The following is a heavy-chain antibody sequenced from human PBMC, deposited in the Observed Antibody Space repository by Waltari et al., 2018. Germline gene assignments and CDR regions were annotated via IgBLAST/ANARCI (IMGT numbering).Heavy chain of an antibody. Sequence: QVQLQESGPGLVKPSETLSLTCTVPGGSISRYYWSWLRQPAGKGLEWIGRIYTSGSTNYNPSLKSRVTMSVDTSKNQFSLKLSSVTAADTAVYYCARDRPLTDAFDIWGQGTMVTVSS. J-gene: IGHJ3*02. CDR2: IYTSGST. V-gene: IGHV4-4*07. CDR1: GGSISRYY. CDR3: ARDRPLTDAFDI. D-gene: IGHD7-27*01.